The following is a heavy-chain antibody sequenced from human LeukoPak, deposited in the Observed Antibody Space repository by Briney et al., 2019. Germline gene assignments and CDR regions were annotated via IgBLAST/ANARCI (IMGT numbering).Heavy chain of an antibody. J-gene: IGHJ6*03. Sequence: SETLSLTCAVSGYSISSGYYRGWIRPPAGKGLEWIGRIYTSGSTNYNPSLKSRVTISLDTSKNQFSLKLSSVTAADTAVYYCARDNPLGYCSSTSCYTLYYYYYMDVWGKGTTVTVSS. V-gene: IGHV4-61*02. CDR3: ARDNPLGYCSSTSCYTLYYYYYMDV. CDR2: IYTSGST. CDR1: GYSISSGYY. D-gene: IGHD2-2*02.